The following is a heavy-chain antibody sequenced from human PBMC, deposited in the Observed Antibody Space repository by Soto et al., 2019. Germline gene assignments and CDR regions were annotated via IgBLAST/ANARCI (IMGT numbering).Heavy chain of an antibody. D-gene: IGHD3-16*01. CDR2: IWYDGSNK. V-gene: IGHV3-33*01. Sequence: QVQLVESGGGVVQPGRSLRLSCAASGFTFSSYGMHWVRQAPGKGLEWVAVIWYDGSNKYYADSVKGRFTISRDNSKNPLYLQMNSLRAEDTAVYYCARDGGGQFDFDYWGQGTLVTVSS. CDR1: GFTFSSYG. J-gene: IGHJ4*02. CDR3: ARDGGGQFDFDY.